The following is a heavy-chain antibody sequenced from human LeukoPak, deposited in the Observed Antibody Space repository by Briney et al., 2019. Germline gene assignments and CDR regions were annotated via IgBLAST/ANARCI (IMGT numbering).Heavy chain of an antibody. CDR2: INPSGGST. V-gene: IGHV1-2*02. CDR1: GYTFTGYY. J-gene: IGHJ5*02. CDR3: ARGRTAWFDP. D-gene: IGHD5-18*01. Sequence: ASVKVSCKASGYTFTGYYMHWVRQAPGQGLEWMGIINPSGGSTSYAQKFQGRVTMTRDTSISTAYMELSRLRSDDTAVYYCARGRTAWFDPWGQGTLVTVSS.